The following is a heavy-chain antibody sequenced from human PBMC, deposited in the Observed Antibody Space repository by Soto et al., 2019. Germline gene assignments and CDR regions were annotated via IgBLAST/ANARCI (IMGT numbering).Heavy chain of an antibody. CDR2: IYYSGST. CDR1: GGSISSYY. V-gene: IGHV4-59*08. CDR3: TRGRGKYQLLFQLFGY. Sequence: SETLSLTCTVSGGSISSYYWSWIRQPPGKGLEWIGYIYYSGSTNYNPSLKSRVTISVDTSKNQFSLKLSSVTAADTAVYYCTRGRGKYQLLFQLFGYWGQGTLVTVSS. D-gene: IGHD2-2*01. J-gene: IGHJ4*02.